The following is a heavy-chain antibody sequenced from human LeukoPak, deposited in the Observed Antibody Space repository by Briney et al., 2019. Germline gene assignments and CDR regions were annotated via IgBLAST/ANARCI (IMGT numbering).Heavy chain of an antibody. Sequence: SETLSLTCTVSGGSISSYYWSWIRQPPGKGLEWIGYIYYSGSTNYNPSLKSRVTISVDTSKNQFSLKLSSVTAADTAVYYCARERYSYYDSSGYYYGDAFDIWGQGTMVTVSS. D-gene: IGHD3-22*01. J-gene: IGHJ3*02. CDR3: ARERYSYYDSSGYYYGDAFDI. CDR2: IYYSGST. V-gene: IGHV4-59*01. CDR1: GGSISSYY.